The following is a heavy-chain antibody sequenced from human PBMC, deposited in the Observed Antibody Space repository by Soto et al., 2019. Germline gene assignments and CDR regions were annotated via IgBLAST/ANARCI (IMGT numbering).Heavy chain of an antibody. CDR2: ISNRGDT. V-gene: IGHV3-66*01. J-gene: IGHJ3*02. Sequence: TGGSLRLSYTASGFIVSDTYVNWVRQAPGKGLEWVSVISNRGDTHYADSVRGRFSLSRDISDNTLHLQMNNLRVEDTAVYYCAREPRYCLGGSGSITGDAYDIWGPGTMVTGSS. D-gene: IGHD2-15*01. CDR3: AREPRYCLGGSGSITGDAYDI. CDR1: GFIVSDTY.